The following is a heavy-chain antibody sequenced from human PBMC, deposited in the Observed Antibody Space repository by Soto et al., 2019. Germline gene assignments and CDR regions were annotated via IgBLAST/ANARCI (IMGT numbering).Heavy chain of an antibody. CDR1: GGSISSYY. CDR2: IYYSGST. J-gene: IGHJ4*02. D-gene: IGHD6-19*01. V-gene: IGHV4-59*12. CDR3: AYSSYGFSTIDY. Sequence: SETLSLTCTVSGGSISSYYWSWIRQPPGKGLEWIGYIYYSGSTNYNPSLKSRVTISVDTSKNQFSLKLSSVTAADTAVYYCAYSSYGFSTIDYWGQGTLVTVSS.